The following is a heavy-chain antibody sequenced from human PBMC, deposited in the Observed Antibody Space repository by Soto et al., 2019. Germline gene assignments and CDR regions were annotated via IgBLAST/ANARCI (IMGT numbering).Heavy chain of an antibody. D-gene: IGHD6-19*01. Sequence: SVKVSFKASGGTFSSYAISWVRQAPGQGLEWMGGIIPIFGTANYAQKFQGRVTITADESTSTAYMELSSLRSEDTAVYYCARDIAVAGGAFDIWGQGTMVTVSS. V-gene: IGHV1-69*13. CDR3: ARDIAVAGGAFDI. CDR2: IIPIFGTA. CDR1: GGTFSSYA. J-gene: IGHJ3*02.